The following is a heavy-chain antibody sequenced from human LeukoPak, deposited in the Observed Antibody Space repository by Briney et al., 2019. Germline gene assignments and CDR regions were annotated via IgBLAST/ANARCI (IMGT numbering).Heavy chain of an antibody. Sequence: GGSLRLSCAASGFTFSSYEMNWVRQAPGKGLEWVSYISSSGSTIYYADSVKGRLIISRDNAKNPLYLQMNSLRAEDTAVYYCAELGITMIGGVWGKGTTVTISS. J-gene: IGHJ6*04. CDR3: AELGITMIGGV. V-gene: IGHV3-48*03. CDR1: GFTFSSYE. CDR2: ISSSGSTI. D-gene: IGHD3-10*02.